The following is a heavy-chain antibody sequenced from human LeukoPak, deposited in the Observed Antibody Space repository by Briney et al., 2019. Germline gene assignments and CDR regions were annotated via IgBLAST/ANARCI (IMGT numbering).Heavy chain of an antibody. CDR1: GFTFSLYN. J-gene: IGHJ6*02. CDR3: AREKPGSGSHFYGMDV. V-gene: IGHV3-33*01. Sequence: PGRSLRLSCAASGFTFSLYNMHWVRQAPGKGLEWVATTWYDGSNKYYPDSVKGRFTISRDNSKDTLYLQMNSLRAEDTAVYYCAREKPGSGSHFYGMDVWGQGTTVTVSS. D-gene: IGHD3-10*01. CDR2: TWYDGSNK.